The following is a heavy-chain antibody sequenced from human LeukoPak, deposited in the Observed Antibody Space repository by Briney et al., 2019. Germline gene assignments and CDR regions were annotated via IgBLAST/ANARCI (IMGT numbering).Heavy chain of an antibody. Sequence: PSETLSLTCIVSGYSIGNGYYWAWIRQPPGKGLEWIGSIYHTGSTYYNPSLKSRVTILVDTSKNQFSLKLSSVTAADTAVYYCARIDGSGSYPLDYWGQGTLVTVSS. V-gene: IGHV4-38-2*02. D-gene: IGHD3-10*01. CDR2: IYHTGST. J-gene: IGHJ4*02. CDR1: GYSIGNGYY. CDR3: ARIDGSGSYPLDY.